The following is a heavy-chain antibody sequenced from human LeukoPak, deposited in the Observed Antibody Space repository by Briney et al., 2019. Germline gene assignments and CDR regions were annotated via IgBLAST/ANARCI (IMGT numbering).Heavy chain of an antibody. V-gene: IGHV5-51*01. J-gene: IGHJ5*02. CDR1: GYTFSNFW. D-gene: IGHD2-8*01. CDR3: ARHSGVGILRIVDP. CDR2: IYPGDSST. Sequence: GESLKISCKGSGYTFSNFWIGWVRQMPGKGLEWMGIIYPGDSSTKYSPSFQGRVAISTDASINTAFPQVDNLEASDTAIYYCARHSGVGILRIVDPWGQGTPVTVSS.